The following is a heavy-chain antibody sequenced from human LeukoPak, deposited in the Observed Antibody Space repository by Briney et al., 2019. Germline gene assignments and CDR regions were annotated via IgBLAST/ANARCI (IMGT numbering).Heavy chain of an antibody. CDR2: IYYSGST. CDR1: GGSISSGDYY. V-gene: IGHV4-30-4*08. Sequence: SQTLSLTCTVSGGSISSGDYYWRWIRQPPGTGLEWIGYIYYSGSTYYNPSLKSRVTISVDTSKNQFSLKLSSVTAADTAVYYCARAGKELDLDYWGQGTLVTVSS. J-gene: IGHJ4*02. CDR3: ARAGKELDLDY. D-gene: IGHD1-26*01.